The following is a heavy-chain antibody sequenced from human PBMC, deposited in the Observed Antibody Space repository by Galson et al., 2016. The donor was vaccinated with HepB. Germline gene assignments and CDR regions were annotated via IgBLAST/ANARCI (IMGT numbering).Heavy chain of an antibody. CDR2: ITSGGTT. CDR3: AKRPYSYGWHYGMDV. D-gene: IGHD5-18*01. Sequence: SLRLSCAASGFSFSSYAMSWVRQAPGKGLEWVSGITSGGTTYYADSVKGRFTISRDNSKNILYPQMKSLRDEDTAVYYCAKRPYSYGWHYGMDVWGQGTTVTVS. J-gene: IGHJ6*02. CDR1: GFSFSSYA. V-gene: IGHV3-23*01.